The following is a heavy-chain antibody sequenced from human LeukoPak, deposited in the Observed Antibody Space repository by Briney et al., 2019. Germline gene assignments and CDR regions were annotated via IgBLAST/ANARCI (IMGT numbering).Heavy chain of an antibody. Sequence: PSETLSLTCTVSGGSISSYYWSWIRQPPGKGLEWIGYIYYSGSTNYNPSLKSRVTMSVDTSKNQSPLKLSSVTAADTAVYYCARDPASYNEYYFDYWGQGTLVTVSS. CDR3: ARDPASYNEYYFDY. CDR1: GGSISSYY. CDR2: IYYSGST. J-gene: IGHJ4*02. D-gene: IGHD5-24*01. V-gene: IGHV4-59*12.